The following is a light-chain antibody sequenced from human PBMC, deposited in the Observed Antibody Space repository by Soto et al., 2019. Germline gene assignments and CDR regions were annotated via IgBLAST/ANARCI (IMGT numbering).Light chain of an antibody. CDR3: NSYTSSRTLV. V-gene: IGLV2-14*01. J-gene: IGLJ3*02. CDR1: SSDIGGYNY. CDR2: EVS. Sequence: QSALTQPVSVSGSPGQSITISCSGTSSDIGGYNYVSWYQHHPGKAPKLLIYEVSNRPSGVSNRFSGSKSGNTASLTISGLQAEDEADYYCNSYTSSRTLVFGGGTQLTVL.